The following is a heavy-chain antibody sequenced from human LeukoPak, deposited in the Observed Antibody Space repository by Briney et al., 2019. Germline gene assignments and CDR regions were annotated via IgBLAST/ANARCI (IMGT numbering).Heavy chain of an antibody. Sequence: PSETLSLTCTVSGGSISSCYWSWMRQPPGKGLEWIGYISYSGSTYSNPSLKSRLTISLDTSKNYFSLKLSSVTAADTAVYYCARAPFYGSNSRGAFEIWGQGTMVTVSS. J-gene: IGHJ3*02. D-gene: IGHD4-23*01. CDR1: GGSISSCY. CDR3: ARAPFYGSNSRGAFEI. CDR2: ISYSGST. V-gene: IGHV4-59*01.